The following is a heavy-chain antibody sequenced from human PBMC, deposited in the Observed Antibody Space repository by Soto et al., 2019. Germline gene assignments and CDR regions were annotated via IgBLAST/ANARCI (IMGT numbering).Heavy chain of an antibody. CDR3: ARLTLLWLAGIDY. CDR2: IYYSGST. Sequence: QLQLQESGPGLVKPSETLSLTCTVSGGSISSSSYYWGWIRQPPGQGLEWIGSIYYSGSTYYNPSLKSRVTISVDTSKHQFSLKLSSVTAADTAVYYCARLTLLWLAGIDYWGQGTLVTVSS. CDR1: GGSISSSSYY. D-gene: IGHD5-18*01. J-gene: IGHJ4*02. V-gene: IGHV4-39*01.